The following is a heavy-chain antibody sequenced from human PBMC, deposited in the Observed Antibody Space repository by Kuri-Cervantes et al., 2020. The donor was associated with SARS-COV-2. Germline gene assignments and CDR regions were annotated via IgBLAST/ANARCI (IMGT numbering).Heavy chain of an antibody. CDR3: ARARPRGQDIVVVPAAQKDYYYGMDV. V-gene: IGHV1-2*02. CDR1: GYTFTGYY. Sequence: ASVKVSCKASGYTFTGYYMHWVRQAPGQGLEWMGWINPNSGGTNYAQKFQGRATMTRDTSISTAYMELSRLRSDDTAVYYCARARPRGQDIVVVPAAQKDYYYGMDVWGQGTTVTVSS. D-gene: IGHD2-2*01. J-gene: IGHJ6*02. CDR2: INPNSGGT.